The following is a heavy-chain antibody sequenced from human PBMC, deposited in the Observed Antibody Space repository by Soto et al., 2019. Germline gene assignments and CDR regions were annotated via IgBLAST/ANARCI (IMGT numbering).Heavy chain of an antibody. V-gene: IGHV4-59*01. Sequence: SETLSLTCTVSGGSISSYYWSWIRQPPGKGLEWIGYIYYSGSTNYNPSLKSRVTISVDTSKNQFSLKLSSVTAADTAVYYCARVLGYCSGGSCYSEGARVEYYYYGMDVWGQGTTVTVSS. CDR1: GGSISSYY. J-gene: IGHJ6*02. CDR3: ARVLGYCSGGSCYSEGARVEYYYYGMDV. CDR2: IYYSGST. D-gene: IGHD2-15*01.